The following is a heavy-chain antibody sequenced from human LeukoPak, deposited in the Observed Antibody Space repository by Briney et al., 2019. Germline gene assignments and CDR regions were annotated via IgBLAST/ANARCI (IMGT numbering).Heavy chain of an antibody. CDR1: GFTFSDYY. V-gene: IGHV3-11*01. CDR3: ARDQQLDYYYYGMDV. J-gene: IGHJ6*02. D-gene: IGHD6-13*01. Sequence: GGSLRLSCAASGFTFSDYYMSWLRQAPGKGLEWVSYVSSSGSTIYYADSVKGRFTISRDNAKNSLYLQMNSLRAEDTAVYYCARDQQLDYYYYGMDVWGQGTTVTVSS. CDR2: VSSSGSTI.